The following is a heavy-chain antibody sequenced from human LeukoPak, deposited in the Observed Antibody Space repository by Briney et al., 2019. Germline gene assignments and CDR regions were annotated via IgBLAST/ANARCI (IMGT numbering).Heavy chain of an antibody. CDR2: INNSETT. V-gene: IGHV4-34*01. J-gene: IGHJ3*02. CDR1: GLNYSSHW. CDR3: ARAPNYIVVVPAAILDAFDI. Sequence: VTLSCAASGLNYSSHWMHWLREPPGRAVEWIAEINNSETTNYNPSLKGRVTISIDTSKNQFSLKLSSVTAADTAVYYCARAPNYIVVVPAAILDAFDIWGQGTMVTVSS. D-gene: IGHD2-2*01.